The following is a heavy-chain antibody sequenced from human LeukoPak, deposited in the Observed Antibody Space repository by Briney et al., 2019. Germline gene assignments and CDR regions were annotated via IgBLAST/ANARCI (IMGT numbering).Heavy chain of an antibody. V-gene: IGHV4-39*07. D-gene: IGHD2-15*01. J-gene: IGHJ5*02. CDR2: IYYSGST. CDR1: GGSISSSSYY. CDR3: ARGSRAGSSGGRWFDP. Sequence: PSETLSLTCTVPGGSISSSSYYWGWIRQPPGKGLEWIGSIYYSGSTYYNPSLKSRVTISVDTSKNQFSLKLSSVTAADTAVYYCARGSRAGSSGGRWFDPWGQGTLVTVSS.